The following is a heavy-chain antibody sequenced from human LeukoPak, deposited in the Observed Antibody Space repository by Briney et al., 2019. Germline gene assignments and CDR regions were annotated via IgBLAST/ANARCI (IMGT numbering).Heavy chain of an antibody. V-gene: IGHV4-31*03. CDR2: IYYGGTT. Sequence: PSQTLSLTCTVSGGSITTDGYYWNWIRQHPGKGLEWIGYIYYGGTTYYKSSLQSRATISVDTSRNQFSLKLSSVTAADTAVYYCARSQRIYYVNSDFGYYSHWFDLWGQGTLVTVSS. CDR3: ARSQRIYYVNSDFGYYSHWFDL. D-gene: IGHD3-22*01. CDR1: GGSITTDGYY. J-gene: IGHJ5*02.